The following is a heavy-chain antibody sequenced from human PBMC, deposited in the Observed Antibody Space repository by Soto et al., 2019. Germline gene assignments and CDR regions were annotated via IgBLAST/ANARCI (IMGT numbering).Heavy chain of an antibody. CDR3: APRGSW. Sequence: GGSLRLSCAASGFTFSRNWMTWIHQGPGKGLEWVANIKQDGSRQYYLDSVKGRFTSSRDNGKNSLYLQLTSLRVEDTGIYYCAPRGSWGGQGILVTV. D-gene: IGHD3-10*01. V-gene: IGHV3-7*01. CDR2: IKQDGSRQ. J-gene: IGHJ4*02. CDR1: GFTFSRNW.